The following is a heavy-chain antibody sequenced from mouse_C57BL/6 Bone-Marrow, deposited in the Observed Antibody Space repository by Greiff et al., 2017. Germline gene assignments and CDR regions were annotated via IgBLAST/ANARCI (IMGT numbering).Heavy chain of an antibody. J-gene: IGHJ4*01. CDR1: GFNIKDYY. Sequence: VQLQQSGAELVKPGASVKLSCTASGFNIKDYYMHWVKQRTEQGLEWIGRIDPEDGDTKYAPKFQGKATITADTSSNTAYLQLSSLTSEDTAVYYCARYYYGSSSYYAMDYWGQGTSVTVSS. CDR3: ARYYYGSSSYYAMDY. D-gene: IGHD1-1*01. CDR2: IDPEDGDT. V-gene: IGHV14-2*01.